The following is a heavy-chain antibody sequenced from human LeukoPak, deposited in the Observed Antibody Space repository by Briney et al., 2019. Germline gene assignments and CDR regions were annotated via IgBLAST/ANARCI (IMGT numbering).Heavy chain of an antibody. Sequence: PGGSLGLSCAASGFTFSSYAMSWVRQAPGKGLEWVSAISGSGGSTYYADSVKGRFTISRDNSKNTLYLQMNSLRAEDTAVYYCAKGSGYYPILDYWGQGTLVTVSS. CDR1: GFTFSSYA. CDR2: ISGSGGST. D-gene: IGHD3-3*01. J-gene: IGHJ4*02. V-gene: IGHV3-23*01. CDR3: AKGSGYYPILDY.